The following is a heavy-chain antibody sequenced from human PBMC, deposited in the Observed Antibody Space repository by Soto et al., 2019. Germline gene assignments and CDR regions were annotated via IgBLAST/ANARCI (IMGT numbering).Heavy chain of an antibody. J-gene: IGHJ5*02. CDR3: AAGGDWFDP. D-gene: IGHD2-8*02. CDR2: IYYIGST. V-gene: IGHV4-59*01. CDR1: GGSISSYY. Sequence: SETLSLTCTVSGGSISSYYWRWIRQPPGKGLEWIGYIYYIGSTNYDPSLKSRVTISVDTSKNQFSLKLSSVTAADTAVYYCAAGGDWFDPWGQGTLVTVPQ.